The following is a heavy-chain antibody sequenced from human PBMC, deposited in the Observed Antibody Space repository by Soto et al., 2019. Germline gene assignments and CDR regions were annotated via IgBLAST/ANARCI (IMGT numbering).Heavy chain of an antibody. CDR1: GGSFSGYY. CDR3: ARVRDIVVVVAAAGQNWFDP. Sequence: QVQLQQWGAGLLKPSETLSLTCAVYGGSFSGYYWSWIRQPPGKGLEWNGEINHSGSTNYNPSLKSRVTISVDTSKIQFSLKLSSVTAADTAVYYCARVRDIVVVVAAAGQNWFDPWGQGTLVTVSS. D-gene: IGHD2-15*01. J-gene: IGHJ5*02. CDR2: INHSGST. V-gene: IGHV4-34*01.